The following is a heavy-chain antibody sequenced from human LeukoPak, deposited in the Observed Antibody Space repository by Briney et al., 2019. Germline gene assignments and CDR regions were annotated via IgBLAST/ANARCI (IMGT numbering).Heavy chain of an antibody. CDR1: GYTFTGYY. CDR2: INPNSGGT. J-gene: IGHJ6*02. D-gene: IGHD3-10*01. V-gene: IGHV1-2*02. Sequence: GASVKVSCKASGYTFTGYYMHWVRQAPGQGLEWMGWINPNSGGTNYAQKFQGRVTMTRDTSISTAYMELSRLRSDDTAVYYCARDLVLLWFGDMEYYYGMDVWGQGTTVTVSS. CDR3: ARDLVLLWFGDMEYYYGMDV.